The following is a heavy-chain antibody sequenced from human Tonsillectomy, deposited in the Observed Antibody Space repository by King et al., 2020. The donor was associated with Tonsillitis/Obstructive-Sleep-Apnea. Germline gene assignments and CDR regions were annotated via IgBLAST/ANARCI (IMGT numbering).Heavy chain of an antibody. Sequence: VQLVESGGGVVHPGTSLRLSCAASGFTLRVYAMHWVRQAPGKGLEWVAVISYDGRNDYYADSVMGRFTVSRDNSKNTLYLQMNSLRAEDTAVYYWANGAGTSSSSFSDYWGQGTLVTVSS. CDR1: GFTLRVYA. D-gene: IGHD6-6*01. CDR2: ISYDGRND. V-gene: IGHV3-30*01. J-gene: IGHJ4*02. CDR3: ANGAGTSSSSFSDY.